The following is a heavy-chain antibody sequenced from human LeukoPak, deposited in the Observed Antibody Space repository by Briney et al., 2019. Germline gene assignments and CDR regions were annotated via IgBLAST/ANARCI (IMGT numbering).Heavy chain of an antibody. CDR3: TKGTLVRGFDY. CDR2: ISHDGSNT. Sequence: PGGSLRLSCAASGFTFSRSAVHWVRQAPGKGLEWVAVISHDGSNTDYTDSVKGRFTISRDNSKNTLYLQMSSLRAENTAVYYCTKGTLVRGFDYWGQGTLVTVSS. CDR1: GFTFSRSA. V-gene: IGHV3-30*18. D-gene: IGHD3-10*01. J-gene: IGHJ4*02.